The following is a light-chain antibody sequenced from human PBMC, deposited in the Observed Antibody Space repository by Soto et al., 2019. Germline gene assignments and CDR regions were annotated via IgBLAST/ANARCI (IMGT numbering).Light chain of an antibody. J-gene: IGKJ5*01. V-gene: IGKV3-20*01. CDR2: GAS. CDR1: QSVSSNY. Sequence: EIVLTQSPGTLSLSPGERATLSCRARQSVSSNYLAWYQQKPGQAPRFLIYGASSRATGIPDRFSGSGSGTDFTLTISRLEPEDFAVYYCQHYGSSLSITFGQGTRLEIK. CDR3: QHYGSSLSIT.